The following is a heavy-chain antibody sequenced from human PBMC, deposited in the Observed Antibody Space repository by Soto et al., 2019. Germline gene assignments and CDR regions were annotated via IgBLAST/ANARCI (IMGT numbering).Heavy chain of an antibody. CDR3: AREEEGSGSYYYPLYYYYYGMDV. D-gene: IGHD3-10*01. J-gene: IGHJ6*02. Sequence: GGSLRLSCAASGFTFSSYAMHWVRQAPGKGLEWVAVMSYDGSNKYYADSVKGRFTISRDNSKNTLYLQMNSLRAEDTAVYYCAREEEGSGSYYYPLYYYYYGMDVWGQGTTVTVSS. CDR2: MSYDGSNK. CDR1: GFTFSSYA. V-gene: IGHV3-30-3*01.